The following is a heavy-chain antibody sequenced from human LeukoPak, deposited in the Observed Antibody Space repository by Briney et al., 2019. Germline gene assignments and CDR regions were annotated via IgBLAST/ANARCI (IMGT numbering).Heavy chain of an antibody. CDR3: AKDRYDSSGYLDY. D-gene: IGHD3-22*01. CDR1: GFTFSSYG. CDR2: ISYDGSNK. J-gene: IGHJ4*02. Sequence: GGSLRLSCAASGFTFSSYGMHWVRQAPGKGLEWVAVISYDGSNKYYADSVKGRFTISRDNSKNTLDLQMNSLRAEDTAVYYCAKDRYDSSGYLDYWGQGTLVTVSS. V-gene: IGHV3-30*18.